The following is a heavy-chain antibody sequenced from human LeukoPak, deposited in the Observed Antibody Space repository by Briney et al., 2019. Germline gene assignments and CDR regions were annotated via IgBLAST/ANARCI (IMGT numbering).Heavy chain of an antibody. CDR1: GGSISSYY. J-gene: IGHJ4*02. Sequence: SGTLSLTCTVSGGSISSYYWSWIRQPAGKGLEWIGRVSGSGSTNYNPSLKSRVTMSVDTSKNQFSLKLSSVTAADTAVYYCARVGTSIAAFDYWGQGTLVTVSS. D-gene: IGHD6-6*01. CDR3: ARVGTSIAAFDY. CDR2: VSGSGST. V-gene: IGHV4-4*07.